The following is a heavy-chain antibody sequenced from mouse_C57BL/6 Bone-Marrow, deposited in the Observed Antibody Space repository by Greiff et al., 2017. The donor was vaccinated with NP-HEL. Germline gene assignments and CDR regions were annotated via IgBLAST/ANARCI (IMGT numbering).Heavy chain of an antibody. CDR3: ARGDYGSSYFYFDY. D-gene: IGHD1-1*01. CDR2: IYPSDSET. V-gene: IGHV1-61*01. Sequence: QVQLQQPGAELVRPGSSVKLSCKASGYTFTSYWMDWVKQRPGQGLEWIGNIYPSDSETHYNQKFKDKATLTVEKSSSTAYMQLSSLTSEDSAVYYCARGDYGSSYFYFDYWGQGTTLTVSS. J-gene: IGHJ2*01. CDR1: GYTFTSYW.